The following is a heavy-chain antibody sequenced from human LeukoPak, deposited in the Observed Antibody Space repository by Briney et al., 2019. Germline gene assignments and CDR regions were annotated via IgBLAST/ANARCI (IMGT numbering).Heavy chain of an antibody. V-gene: IGHV1-2*04. CDR1: GYTFTCYY. J-gene: IGHJ4*02. Sequence: ASVKVSCKASGYTFTCYYMHWVRQAPGQGLEWMGWINPNSGGTNYAQKFQGWVTMTRDTSISTAYMELSRLRSDDTAVYYCARAVDIVATTFFDYWGQGTLVTVSS. CDR3: ARAVDIVATTFFDY. CDR2: INPNSGGT. D-gene: IGHD5-12*01.